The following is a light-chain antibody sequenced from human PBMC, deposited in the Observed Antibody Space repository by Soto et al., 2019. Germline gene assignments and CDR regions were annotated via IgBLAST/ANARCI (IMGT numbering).Light chain of an antibody. V-gene: IGKV3-20*01. J-gene: IGKJ1*01. CDR3: QSERT. Sequence: EIVLTQSPGTPSLSPGERATLSCRASQSVSSSYLAWYQQKPGQAPRLLIYGASSRATGIPDRFSGSGSGTDFTLTISRLEPEDFAVYYCQSERTFGQGTKVEIK. CDR1: QSVSSSY. CDR2: GAS.